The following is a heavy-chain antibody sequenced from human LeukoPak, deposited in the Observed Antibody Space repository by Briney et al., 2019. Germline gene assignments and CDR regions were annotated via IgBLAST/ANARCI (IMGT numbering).Heavy chain of an antibody. D-gene: IGHD3-3*01. CDR1: GFTFSSYA. CDR2: ISSNGGST. Sequence: PGGSLRLSCAASGFTFSSYAMHWVRQAPGKGLEYVSAISSNGGSTYYANSVKGRFTISRDNSKNTLYLQMGSLRAEDMAVYYCARDLGYDFPGRDYYYMDVWGKGTTVTVSS. CDR3: ARDLGYDFPGRDYYYMDV. J-gene: IGHJ6*03. V-gene: IGHV3-64*01.